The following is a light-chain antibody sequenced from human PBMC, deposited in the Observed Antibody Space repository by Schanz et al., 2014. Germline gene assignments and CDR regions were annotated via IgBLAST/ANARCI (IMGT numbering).Light chain of an antibody. J-gene: IGLJ2*01. CDR3: SSHASNNPRVV. CDR1: SSDVGAYNY. Sequence: QSALTQPASVSGSPGQSITISCTGSSSDVGAYNYVSWYQQHPGNAPKLLIFEVSKRPSGVSNRFSGSKSGNTASLIVSGLQAEDEADYYCSSHASNNPRVVFGGGTKLTVL. V-gene: IGLV2-14*01. CDR2: EVS.